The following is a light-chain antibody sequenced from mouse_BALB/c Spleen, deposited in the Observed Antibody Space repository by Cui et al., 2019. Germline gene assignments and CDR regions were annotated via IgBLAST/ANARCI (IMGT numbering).Light chain of an antibody. Sequence: DIVMTQSHKFMSTSVGDRVSNTCKASQDVGTAVAWYQQKPGQSPKLLIYWASTRHTGVPDRFTGSGSGTDFTLTISNVQSEDLADYFCQQYSSYPWTFGGGTKLEIK. CDR2: WAS. J-gene: IGKJ1*01. CDR3: QQYSSYPWT. V-gene: IGKV6-23*01. CDR1: QDVGTA.